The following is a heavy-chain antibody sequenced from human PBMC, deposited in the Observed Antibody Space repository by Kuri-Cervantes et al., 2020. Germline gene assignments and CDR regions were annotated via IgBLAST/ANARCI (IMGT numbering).Heavy chain of an antibody. D-gene: IGHD4-17*01. J-gene: IGHJ5*02. CDR1: GGSISSSSYY. V-gene: IGHV4-39*07. CDR3: ARGVGYGDHVQWFDP. Sequence: SETLSLTCTVSGGSISSSSYYWGWIRQPPGKGLEWIGSIYYSGSTYYNPSLKSRVTISVDTSKNQFSLKLSSVTAADTAVYYCARGVGYGDHVQWFDPWGQGTLVTVSS. CDR2: IYYSGST.